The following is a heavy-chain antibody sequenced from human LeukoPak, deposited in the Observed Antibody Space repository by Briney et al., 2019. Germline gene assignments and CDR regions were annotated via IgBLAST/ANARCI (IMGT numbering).Heavy chain of an antibody. CDR1: GGSISSGDYY. D-gene: IGHD3-16*02. V-gene: IGHV4-30-4*01. Sequence: SETLSLTCTVSGGSISSGDYYWSWIRQPPGNGLEWIGYIYYSGSTYYNPSLKSRVTISVDTSKNLFSLKLSSVTAADTAVYYCARSGNDYDYVWGSYRYGIFHYWGQGTLVTVSS. CDR2: IYYSGST. J-gene: IGHJ4*02. CDR3: ARSGNDYDYVWGSYRYGIFHY.